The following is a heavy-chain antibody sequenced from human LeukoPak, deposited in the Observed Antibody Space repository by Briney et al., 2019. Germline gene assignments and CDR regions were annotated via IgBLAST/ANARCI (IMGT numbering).Heavy chain of an antibody. CDR3: ARGLGEGYPDS. D-gene: IGHD1-1*01. CDR2: INHSRGT. J-gene: IGHJ4*02. V-gene: IGHV4-34*01. CDR1: GGSFSGFY. Sequence: SETLSLTCAVHGGSFSGFYWTWMRQPPGKGPEWIGEINHSRGTGYNPPLRSRVTISQDTSKNQFSLKLTSVTAADTAVYYCARGLGEGYPDSWGQGTLVIVSS.